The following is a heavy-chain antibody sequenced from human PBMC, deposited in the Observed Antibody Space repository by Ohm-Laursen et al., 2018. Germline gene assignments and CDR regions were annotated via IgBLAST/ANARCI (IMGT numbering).Heavy chain of an antibody. CDR2: ISYDGSDK. J-gene: IGHJ6*02. CDR1: GFTFSSYG. D-gene: IGHD3-3*01. CDR3: AKDEYYDFWSGYYRNYYYYGMDV. Sequence: SLRLSCSASGFTFSSYGMHWVRQAPGKGLEWVAVISYDGSDKYYADSVKGRFTISRDNSKNTLYLQMNSLRAEDTAVYYCAKDEYYDFWSGYYRNYYYYGMDVWGQGTTVTVSS. V-gene: IGHV3-30*18.